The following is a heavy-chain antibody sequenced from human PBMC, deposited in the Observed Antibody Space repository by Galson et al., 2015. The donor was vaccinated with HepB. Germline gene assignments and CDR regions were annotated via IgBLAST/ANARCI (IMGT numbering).Heavy chain of an antibody. V-gene: IGHV3-7*04. CDR1: GFPISTCW. D-gene: IGHD2-15*01. CDR2: IKQDGSER. Sequence: SLRLSCAASGFPISTCWMTWVRQAPGKGLEWVANIKQDGSERYYVDPVKGRFTISRDNAKNSLFLQMNSLRGDDTAVYYCARVIPTAATEASDVWGQGTLVIVSS. J-gene: IGHJ3*01. CDR3: ARVIPTAATEASDV.